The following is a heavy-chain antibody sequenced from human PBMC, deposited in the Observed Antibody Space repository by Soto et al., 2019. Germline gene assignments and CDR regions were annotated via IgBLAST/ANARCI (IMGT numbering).Heavy chain of an antibody. CDR3: ARDRNYGDALLDY. D-gene: IGHD4-17*01. CDR1: GYTFTSYY. Sequence: QVQLVQFGAEVKKPGASVKVSCKASGYTFTSYYMHCVRQAPVQGLEWMGINNPSGGSTSYAQKYQGRVKMDRERSKRRVYMELSSLRSEDTAVYYCARDRNYGDALLDYWGQGTLVTVSS. V-gene: IGHV1-46*01. CDR2: NNPSGGST. J-gene: IGHJ4*02.